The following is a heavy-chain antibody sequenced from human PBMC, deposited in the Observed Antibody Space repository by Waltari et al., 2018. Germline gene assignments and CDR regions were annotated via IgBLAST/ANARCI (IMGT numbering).Heavy chain of an antibody. CDR3: YATVANGDY. V-gene: IGHV3-33*01. D-gene: IGHD4-17*01. CDR2: IWYDGSNK. CDR1: GFPFRSYG. J-gene: IGHJ4*02. Sequence: QVQLVESGGGVVQPGRSLRRSCAASGFPFRSYGMHWVRQAPGKGREWVAVIWYDGSNKYYADSVKGRFTISRDNSKNTLYLQMNSLRAEDTAVYYCYATVANGDYWGQGTLVTVSS.